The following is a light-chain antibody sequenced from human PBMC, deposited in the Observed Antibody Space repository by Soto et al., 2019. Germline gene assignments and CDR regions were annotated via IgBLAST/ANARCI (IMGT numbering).Light chain of an antibody. CDR1: SSDVGDYNY. CDR3: FSYADRYTFV. CDR2: DVS. Sequence: QSVLTQPRSVSGSPGQSVTISCTGTSSDVGDYNYVSWYQQHPGKAPKLVIYDVSKRPLGVPDRFSGSKSGNTASLTISGLQAADEADYYCFSYADRYTFVFGTGTKVTVL. V-gene: IGLV2-11*01. J-gene: IGLJ1*01.